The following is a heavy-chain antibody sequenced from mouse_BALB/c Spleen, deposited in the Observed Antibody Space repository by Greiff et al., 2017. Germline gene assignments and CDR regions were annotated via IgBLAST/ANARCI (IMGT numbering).Heavy chain of an antibody. J-gene: IGHJ2*01. D-gene: IGHD2-4*01. CDR3: ARCNDYDERAFDY. V-gene: IGHV3-8*02. CDR1: GDSITSGY. CDR2: ISYSGST. Sequence: EVKVVESGPSLVKPSQTLSLTCSVTGDSITSGYWNWIRKFPGNKLEYMGYISYSGSTYYNPSLKSRISITRDTSKNQYYLQLNSVTTEDTATYYCARCNDYDERAFDYWGQGTTLTVSS.